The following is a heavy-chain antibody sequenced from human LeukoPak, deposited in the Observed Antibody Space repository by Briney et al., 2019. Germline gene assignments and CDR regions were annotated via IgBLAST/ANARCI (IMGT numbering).Heavy chain of an antibody. CDR1: GFTFSSYS. Sequence: GGSLRLSCAASGFTFSSYSMNWVRQAPGKGLEWVSSISSSSSYIYYADSVKGRFTISRDNAKNSLYLQMNSLRVEDTAVYYCARDRSGDGAFDIWGPGTMVTVSS. CDR2: ISSSSSYI. D-gene: IGHD3-22*01. J-gene: IGHJ3*02. CDR3: ARDRSGDGAFDI. V-gene: IGHV3-21*01.